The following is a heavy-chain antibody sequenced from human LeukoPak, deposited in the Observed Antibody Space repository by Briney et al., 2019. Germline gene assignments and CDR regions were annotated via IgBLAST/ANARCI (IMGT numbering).Heavy chain of an antibody. CDR1: GFTFDDYT. CDR2: ITWDGGST. Sequence: GGSLRLSCAASGFTFDDYTMHWVRHAPGKGLEWVSLITWDGGSTYYADSVKGRFTISRDNSKNSLYLQMNSLRTEDTALYYCAKGKNTGSYLSHVDYWGQGTLVTVSS. V-gene: IGHV3-43*01. D-gene: IGHD3-10*01. J-gene: IGHJ4*02. CDR3: AKGKNTGSYLSHVDY.